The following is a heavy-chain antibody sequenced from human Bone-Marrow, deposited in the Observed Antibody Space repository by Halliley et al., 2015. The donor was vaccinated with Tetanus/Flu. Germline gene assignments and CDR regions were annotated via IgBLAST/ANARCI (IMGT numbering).Heavy chain of an antibody. D-gene: IGHD3-10*01. CDR3: ATYMAGVGGAGY. V-gene: IGHV4-31*03. Sequence: TLSLTCIVSGGSISSGGYHWSWIRQPPGKGLEWIGSTHDSGSIYCNPSLKSRVVISVDRSKNQFALKVSSVTAADTAVYYCATYMAGVGGAGYWGQGTLVTVSS. CDR2: THDSGSI. J-gene: IGHJ4*02. CDR1: GGSISSGGYH.